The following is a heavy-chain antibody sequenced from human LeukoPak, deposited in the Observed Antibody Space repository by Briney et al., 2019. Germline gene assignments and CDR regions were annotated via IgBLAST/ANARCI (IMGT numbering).Heavy chain of an antibody. CDR1: EFTFSSYS. V-gene: IGHV3-48*02. J-gene: IGHJ4*02. CDR3: ARDQISSSLYKEPLDY. D-gene: IGHD6-13*01. Sequence: QTGGSLRLSCAASEFTFSSYSMNWVRQAPGKGLEWVSYITNSGNSKSYADSVKGRFTISRDNAKNSLYLQMNSLRDEDTAVYYCARDQISSSLYKEPLDYWGQGTLVTVSS. CDR2: ITNSGNSK.